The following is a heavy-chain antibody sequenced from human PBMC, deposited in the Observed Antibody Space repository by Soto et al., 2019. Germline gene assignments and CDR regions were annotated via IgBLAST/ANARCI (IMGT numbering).Heavy chain of an antibody. CDR2: VSGGGIT. J-gene: IGHJ4*02. Sequence: EVQLLESGGGLVQPGGSLRLSCSASGFTFSSHDMIWVRQAPGKGLEWVSGVSGGGITSYADSEKGRFTISRDKSRNTLYLQMNSLSVEDTAVYYCVKGCWGDYCGQCTLVTVSS. V-gene: IGHV3-23*01. CDR3: VKGCWGDY. D-gene: IGHD3-16*01. CDR1: GFTFSSHD.